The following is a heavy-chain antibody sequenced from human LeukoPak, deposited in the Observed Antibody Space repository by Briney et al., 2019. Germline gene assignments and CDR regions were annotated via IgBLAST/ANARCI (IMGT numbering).Heavy chain of an antibody. D-gene: IGHD1-26*01. CDR3: ASSIVGATKSWFDP. J-gene: IGHJ5*02. CDR1: GYTFTGYY. Sequence: ASVKVSCKASGYTFTGYYMHWVRQAPGQGLEWMGWINPNSGGTNYAQKFQGRVTMTRDTSISTAYMELSRLRSDDTAVYYCASSIVGATKSWFDPWGQGTLVNVSS. CDR2: INPNSGGT. V-gene: IGHV1-2*02.